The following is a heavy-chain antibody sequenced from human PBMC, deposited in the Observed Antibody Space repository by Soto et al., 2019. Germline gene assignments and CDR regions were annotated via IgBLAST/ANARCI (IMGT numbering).Heavy chain of an antibody. D-gene: IGHD2-2*01. CDR3: AKDMHPARGYFDY. J-gene: IGHJ4*02. Sequence: GGSLRLSCAASGFTFDDYAMHWVRQAPGKGLEWVSGISWNSGSIGYADSVKGRFTISRDNAKNSLYLQMNSLRAEDTALYYCAKDMHPARGYFDYWGQGTLVTVSS. CDR2: ISWNSGSI. V-gene: IGHV3-9*01. CDR1: GFTFDDYA.